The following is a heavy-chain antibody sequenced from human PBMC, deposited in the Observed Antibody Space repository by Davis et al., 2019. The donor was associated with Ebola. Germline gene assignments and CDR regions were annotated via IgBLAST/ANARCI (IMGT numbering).Heavy chain of an antibody. CDR1: GFSLSTSGMC. V-gene: IGHV2-70*11. D-gene: IGHD5-24*01. Sequence: SGPTLVKPPQTLTLTCTFSGFSLSTSGMCVSWIRQPPGKSLEWLARIDLDDDKYYSTSLKTRLTISKDTSKNQVVLTMTNMDPVDTATYYCARSLEMATIRYYFDYWGQGTLVTVSS. CDR2: IDLDDDK. J-gene: IGHJ4*02. CDR3: ARSLEMATIRYYFDY.